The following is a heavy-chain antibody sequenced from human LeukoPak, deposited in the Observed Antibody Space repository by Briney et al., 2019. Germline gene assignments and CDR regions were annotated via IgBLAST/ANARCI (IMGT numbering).Heavy chain of an antibody. V-gene: IGHV1-46*01. CDR1: GYSFTNYY. J-gene: IGHJ4*02. Sequence: ASVKVSCKASGYSFTNYYMHWVRQAPGQGLEWMGMINPSGASTTYAQNFQGRVAMTRDMSTSTVYMELSSLTSKDTAVYYCARTRGYYFDYWGQGTLVTVSS. CDR3: ARTRGYYFDY. CDR2: INPSGAST.